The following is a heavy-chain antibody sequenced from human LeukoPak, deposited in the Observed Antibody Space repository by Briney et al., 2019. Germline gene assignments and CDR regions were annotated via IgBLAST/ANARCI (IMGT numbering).Heavy chain of an antibody. CDR3: ARGRDYYDSSGYYYNWYFDL. V-gene: IGHV3-7*01. Sequence: GGSLRLSCAASGFTFSSYWMSWVRQAPGKGLEWVANIKQDGSEKYYVDSVKGRFTISRDNAKNSLYLQMNSLRAEDTAVYYCARGRDYYDSSGYYYNWYFDLWGRGTLVTVSS. CDR1: GFTFSSYW. CDR2: IKQDGSEK. D-gene: IGHD3-22*01. J-gene: IGHJ2*01.